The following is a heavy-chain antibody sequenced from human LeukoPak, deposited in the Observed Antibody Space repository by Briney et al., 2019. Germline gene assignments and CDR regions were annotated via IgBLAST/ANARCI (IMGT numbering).Heavy chain of an antibody. J-gene: IGHJ4*02. CDR3: AREGIAARLTFDY. CDR2: ISSSSSYI. CDR1: EFTFSSYS. D-gene: IGHD6-6*01. Sequence: PGGSLRLSCAASEFTFSSYSMNWVRQAPGKGLEWVSSISSSSSYIYYADSVKGRFTISRDNAKNSLYLQMNSLRAEDTAVYYCAREGIAARLTFDYWGQGTLVTVSS. V-gene: IGHV3-21*01.